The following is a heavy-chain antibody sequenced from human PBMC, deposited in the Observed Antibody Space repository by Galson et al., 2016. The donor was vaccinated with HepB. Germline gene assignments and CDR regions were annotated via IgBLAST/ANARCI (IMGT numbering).Heavy chain of an antibody. J-gene: IGHJ6*02. D-gene: IGHD4-11*01. CDR2: ISYSGTA. CDR1: GVPVRTFY. Sequence: SETLSLTCTVSGVPVRTFYWSWVRHPPGKGLEWLGYISYSGTADYNPSLKSRGTISMDKSKNQVSLKLNSTTAADTAVYYCARNDVLQVFHGMDVWGPGTTVTVSS. V-gene: IGHV4-59*02. CDR3: ARNDVLQVFHGMDV.